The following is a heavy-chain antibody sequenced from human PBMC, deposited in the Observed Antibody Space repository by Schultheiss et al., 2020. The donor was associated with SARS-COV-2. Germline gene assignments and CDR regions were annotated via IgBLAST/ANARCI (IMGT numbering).Heavy chain of an antibody. CDR3: AREYSGSYNYFDY. CDR1: GYTFTGYY. Sequence: ASVKVSCKASGYTFTGYYMHWVRQAPGQGLEWMGWINPNSGGTNYAQKFQGRVTMTRDTSISTAYMELSRLRSDDTAVYYCAREYSGSYNYFDYWGQGTLVTGSS. J-gene: IGHJ4*02. CDR2: INPNSGGT. D-gene: IGHD1-26*01. V-gene: IGHV1-2*02.